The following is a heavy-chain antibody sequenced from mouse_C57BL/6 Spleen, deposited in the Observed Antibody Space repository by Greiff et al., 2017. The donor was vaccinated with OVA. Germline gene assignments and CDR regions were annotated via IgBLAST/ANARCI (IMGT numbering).Heavy chain of an antibody. CDR3: ARAYYGNYYAMDY. CDR1: GYTFTSYW. Sequence: QVHVKQPGTELVKPGASVKLSCKASGYTFTSYWMHWVKQRPGQGLEWIGNINPSNGGTNYNEKFKSKATLTVDKSSSTAYMQLSSLTSEDSAVYYGARAYYGNYYAMDYWGQGTSVTVSS. CDR2: INPSNGGT. D-gene: IGHD2-10*01. J-gene: IGHJ4*01. V-gene: IGHV1-53*01.